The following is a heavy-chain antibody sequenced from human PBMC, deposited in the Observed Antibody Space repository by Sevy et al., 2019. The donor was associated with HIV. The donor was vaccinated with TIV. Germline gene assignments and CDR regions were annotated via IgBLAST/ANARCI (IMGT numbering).Heavy chain of an antibody. CDR3: ARHRYYDASGYYYYYYGMDV. J-gene: IGHJ6*02. D-gene: IGHD3-22*01. Sequence: GGSLRLSCAASGLTVSSNYMSWVRQAPGKGLEWVSVIDSGGSTYYGDSVKGRFTISRENSRNTLYLQMNSLRAEDTAVYYCARHRYYDASGYYYYYYGMDVWGQGTTVTVSS. V-gene: IGHV3-66*04. CDR1: GLTVSSNY. CDR2: IDSGGST.